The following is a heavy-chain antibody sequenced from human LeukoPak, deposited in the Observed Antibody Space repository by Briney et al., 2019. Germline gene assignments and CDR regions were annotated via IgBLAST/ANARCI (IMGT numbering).Heavy chain of an antibody. CDR3: ATGWLQLGYCQH. CDR1: GGSISSYY. Sequence: SETLSLTCAVSGGSISSYYWSWIRQPPGKGLEWIGYIYYSGSTNYNPALKSRVTISVDTSKNQFSLKLSSVTAADTAVYYCATGWLQLGYCQHWGQGTLVTVSS. D-gene: IGHD5-24*01. CDR2: IYYSGST. V-gene: IGHV4-59*08. J-gene: IGHJ1*01.